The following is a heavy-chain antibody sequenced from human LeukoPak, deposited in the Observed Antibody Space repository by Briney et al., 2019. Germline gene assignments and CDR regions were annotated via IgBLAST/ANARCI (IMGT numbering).Heavy chain of an antibody. D-gene: IGHD5-12*01. CDR1: GFTFSSYA. V-gene: IGHV3-23*01. Sequence: PGGSLRLSCAASGFTFSSYAMSWVRQAPAKGLEWVSAISGSGGSTYYADSVKGRFTISRDNSKNTLYLQMNSLRAEDTAVYYCAKDRVATTLFYYWGQGTLVTVSS. CDR3: AKDRVATTLFYY. J-gene: IGHJ4*02. CDR2: ISGSGGST.